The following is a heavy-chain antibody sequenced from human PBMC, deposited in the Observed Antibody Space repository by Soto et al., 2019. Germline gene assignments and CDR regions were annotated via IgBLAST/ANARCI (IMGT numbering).Heavy chain of an antibody. CDR1: GFTFSSYW. Sequence: EVQLVESGGGLVQPGGSLRLSCAASGFTFSSYWMSWVRQAPGKGLEWVANIKQDGSEKYYVDSVKGRFTISRDNAKNSLYLQMNSLRAEDTAVYYCARELGKGYCSSPSCPRPATFDYWGQGTLVTVSS. D-gene: IGHD2-2*01. CDR3: ARELGKGYCSSPSCPRPATFDY. J-gene: IGHJ4*02. V-gene: IGHV3-7*01. CDR2: IKQDGSEK.